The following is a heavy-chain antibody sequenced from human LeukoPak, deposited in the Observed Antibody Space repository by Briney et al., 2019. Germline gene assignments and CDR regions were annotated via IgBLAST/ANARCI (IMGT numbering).Heavy chain of an antibody. V-gene: IGHV4-34*12. J-gene: IGHJ4*02. Sequence: PSDTLSLTCAVYGGSFSGYYWSWIRQPPGKGLEWIGEIVHSGSTNYNPSLKSRVSISVDTSKNQFSLKLSSVTAADTAVYYCARAGGVPVSYCDLWGQGPLLSVSS. CDR2: IVHSGST. D-gene: IGHD2-2*01. CDR3: ARAGGVPVSYCDL. CDR1: GGSFSGYY.